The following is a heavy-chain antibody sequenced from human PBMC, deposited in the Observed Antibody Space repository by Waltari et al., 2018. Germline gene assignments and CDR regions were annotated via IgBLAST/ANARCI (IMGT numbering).Heavy chain of an antibody. CDR3: ASYSGSYGWFDP. V-gene: IGHV4-4*07. Sequence: QVQLQESGPGLVKPSETLSLTCTVSGGSISRSYWSWTRQPAGKGLEWIGRIYTSGSTNYNPSLKSRVTMSVDTSKNQFSLKLSSVTAADTAVYYCASYSGSYGWFDPWGQGTLVTVSS. J-gene: IGHJ5*02. D-gene: IGHD1-26*01. CDR1: GGSISRSY. CDR2: IYTSGST.